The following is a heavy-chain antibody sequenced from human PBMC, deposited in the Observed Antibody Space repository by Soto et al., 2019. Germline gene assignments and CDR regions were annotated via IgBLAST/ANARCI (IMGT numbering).Heavy chain of an antibody. V-gene: IGHV4-30-2*01. Sequence: QLQLQESGSGLVKPSQTLSLTCAVSGGSISSGGYSWSWIRQPPGKGLEWIGYIYHSGSTYYNPSLKSRVXXXVXXSKKQFSLKLSSVTAADTAVYYCARGMTTVTTFDYWGQGTLVTVSS. CDR1: GGSISSGGYS. CDR2: IYHSGST. D-gene: IGHD4-17*01. J-gene: IGHJ4*02. CDR3: ARGMTTVTTFDY.